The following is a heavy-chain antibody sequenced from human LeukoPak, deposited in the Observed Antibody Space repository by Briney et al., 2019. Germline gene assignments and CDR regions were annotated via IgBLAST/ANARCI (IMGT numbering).Heavy chain of an antibody. J-gene: IGHJ4*02. D-gene: IGHD3-22*01. Sequence: ASVKVSCKVSGYTLTELSMHWVRQAPGKGLEWMGGFDPEDGETIYAQKFQGRVTITADESTSTAYMELSSLRSEDTAVYYCARGETYYYDSSGFSTRRHFDYWGQGTLVTVSS. CDR2: FDPEDGET. CDR3: ARGETYYYDSSGFSTRRHFDY. CDR1: GYTLTELS. V-gene: IGHV1-24*01.